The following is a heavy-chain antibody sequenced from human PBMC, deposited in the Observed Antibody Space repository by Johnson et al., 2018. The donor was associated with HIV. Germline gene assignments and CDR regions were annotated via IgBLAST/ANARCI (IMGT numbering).Heavy chain of an antibody. CDR2: ICDDGKKK. J-gene: IGHJ3*02. Sequence: QVLLVESGGGVVQPGRSLRLSCAASGFTLSSYGMHWVRQTPGKGLQWVAAICDDGKKKYYEDSVKGRFTVSRDNSKNTLYLHMNSLRAEDTAIYYCAKSPAKDHGGNSGAFAIWGQGTMVTVSS. D-gene: IGHD4-23*01. CDR1: GFTLSSYG. CDR3: AKSPAKDHGGNSGAFAI. V-gene: IGHV3-33*06.